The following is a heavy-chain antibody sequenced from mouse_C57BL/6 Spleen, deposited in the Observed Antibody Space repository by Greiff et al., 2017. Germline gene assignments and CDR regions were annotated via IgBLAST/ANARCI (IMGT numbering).Heavy chain of an antibody. Sequence: QVQLQQPGAELVMPGASVKLSCKASGYTFTSYWMNWVKQRPGQGLEWIGEIDPSDSNTKYNQKFKGKSTLTVDKSSSTDYMQLSSLTSEDSAVYYCALLLRSSGFDYWGQGTTLTVSS. D-gene: IGHD1-1*01. CDR3: ALLLRSSGFDY. J-gene: IGHJ2*01. CDR2: IDPSDSNT. V-gene: IGHV1-69*01. CDR1: GYTFTSYW.